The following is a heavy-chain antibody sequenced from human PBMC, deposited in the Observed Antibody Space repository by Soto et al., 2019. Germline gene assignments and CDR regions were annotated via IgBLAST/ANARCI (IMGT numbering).Heavy chain of an antibody. CDR2: ISSGGSSI. CDR3: ARDIGVGPAGFDY. CDR1: GFTFSNYE. Sequence: PGGSLRLSCAASGFTFSNYEMNWVRQAPGKGLEWVSHISSGGSSIYYADSVKGRFTISRDNAKDSVYLQMNSLRAEDTAVYYCARDIGVGPAGFDYWGQGTLVTVSS. J-gene: IGHJ4*02. V-gene: IGHV3-48*03. D-gene: IGHD2-2*01.